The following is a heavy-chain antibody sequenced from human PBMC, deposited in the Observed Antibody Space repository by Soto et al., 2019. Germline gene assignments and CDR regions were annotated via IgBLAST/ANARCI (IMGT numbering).Heavy chain of an antibody. V-gene: IGHV4-34*01. CDR1: GGSLSGYY. CDR3: ARGQEGVVATH. J-gene: IGHJ4*02. D-gene: IGHD5-12*01. CDR2: VKDGGHT. Sequence: QVQLQQWGAGLLKPSETLSLNCAVTGGSLSGYYWSWIRQPPGKGLEWIGEVKDGGHTNYSPSLRGRITISSDTSNNQFPLRLNSETAADTGVYYCARGQEGVVATHWDQGSLVTVSS.